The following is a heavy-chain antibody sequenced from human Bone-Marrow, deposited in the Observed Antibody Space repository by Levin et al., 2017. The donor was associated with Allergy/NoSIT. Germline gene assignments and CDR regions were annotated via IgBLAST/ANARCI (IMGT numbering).Heavy chain of an antibody. CDR2: IHYDGTT. CDR3: ARPEGTLVRGVIWFDP. D-gene: IGHD3-10*01. J-gene: IGHJ5*02. Sequence: SETLSLTCTVSGGSISSSSNYWGWFRKPPGKGLEWIGSIHYDGTTYYNPSLKIRVTISLDTSKNQFSLKLSSVTAADTAIYYCARPEGTLVRGVIWFDPWGQGTLVTVSS. V-gene: IGHV4-39*01. CDR1: GGSISSSSNY.